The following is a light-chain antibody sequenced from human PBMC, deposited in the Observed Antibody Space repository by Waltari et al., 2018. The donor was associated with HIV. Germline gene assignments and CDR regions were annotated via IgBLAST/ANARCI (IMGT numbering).Light chain of an antibody. J-gene: IGLJ3*02. CDR1: ALPKKY. CDR3: LSADNSGTYWM. CDR2: KDS. Sequence: SYELTQPPSVSVSLGQMARIPCSGEALPKKYTYWYQQKPGQAPVLGIYKDSERPAGIPERFSGSSSGTIVTLTISGVQAEDEADYYCLSADNSGTYWMFGGGTKLTVL. V-gene: IGLV3-16*01.